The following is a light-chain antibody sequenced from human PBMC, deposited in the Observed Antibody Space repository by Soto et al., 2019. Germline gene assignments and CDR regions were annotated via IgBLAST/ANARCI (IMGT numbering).Light chain of an antibody. CDR3: LLFYSDVRGV. J-gene: IGLJ2*01. V-gene: IGLV7-46*01. CDR2: DTS. Sequence: QSAVTQEPSLTVSPGGTVTLTCGSSTGAVTSGHYPYWFQQKPGQAPRTLIYDTSNKHSWTPARFSGSLLGGKAALTLSGAQPEDEAEYYCLLFYSDVRGVFGGGTQLTVL. CDR1: TGAVTSGHY.